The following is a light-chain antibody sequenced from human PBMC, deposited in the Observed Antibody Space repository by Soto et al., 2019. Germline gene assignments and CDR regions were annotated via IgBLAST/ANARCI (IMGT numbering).Light chain of an antibody. CDR2: KAS. CDR3: QQYNSYSVA. V-gene: IGKV1-5*03. CDR1: QTISSW. Sequence: DLQMTQSHSTLSGSVGDRVTITCRASQTISSWLAWYQQKPGKAPKPLIYKASTLKNGVPSRFSGSGSGTEFTLTISSLQPDDFATYYCQQYNSYSVAFGHGTKVELK. J-gene: IGKJ1*01.